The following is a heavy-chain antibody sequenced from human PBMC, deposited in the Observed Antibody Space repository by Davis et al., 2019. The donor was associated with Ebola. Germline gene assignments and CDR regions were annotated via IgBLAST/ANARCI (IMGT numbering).Heavy chain of an antibody. J-gene: IGHJ6*02. V-gene: IGHV3-48*03. CDR3: AQFIAAAGYYGMDV. D-gene: IGHD6-13*01. CDR1: GFTFSSYE. Sequence: GESLKISCAASGFTFSSYEMNWVRQAPGKGLEWVSYISSSGSTIYYADSVKGRFTISRDNAKNSLYLQMNSLRAEDTAVYYCAQFIAAAGYYGMDVWGQGTTVTVSS. CDR2: ISSSGSTI.